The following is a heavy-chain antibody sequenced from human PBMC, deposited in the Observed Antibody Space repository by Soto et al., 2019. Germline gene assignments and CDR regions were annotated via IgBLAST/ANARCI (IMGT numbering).Heavy chain of an antibody. D-gene: IGHD2-15*01. J-gene: IGHJ2*01. CDR3: ARGFCTGGSCYSGWYLDL. CDR1: GYSFTSYT. Sequence: QVQLVQSGAEVKKPGASVKVSCKASGYSFTSYTLHWVRQALGQRLEWMGWINAANGDSKHSQNLQGRVTITRDTSASTGYMELSSLRSEDTAVYYCARGFCTGGSCYSGWYLDLWGRGTLVAVSS. CDR2: INAANGDS. V-gene: IGHV1-3*01.